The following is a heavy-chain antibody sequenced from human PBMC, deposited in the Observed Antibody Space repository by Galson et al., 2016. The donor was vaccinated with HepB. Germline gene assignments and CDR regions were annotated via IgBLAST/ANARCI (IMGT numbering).Heavy chain of an antibody. V-gene: IGHV2-5*02. CDR2: IYWDDDK. D-gene: IGHD1-26*01. CDR3: AREGSAFDY. J-gene: IGHJ4*02. Sequence: PALVKPTQTLTLTCTFSGFSLRTSGVGVGWIRQPPGKALEWLALIYWDDDKRYSPSLKSRLTITKDTSKNQVVLTMTNMDPVDTATYYCAREGSAFDYWGQGTLVTVSS. CDR1: GFSLRTSGVG.